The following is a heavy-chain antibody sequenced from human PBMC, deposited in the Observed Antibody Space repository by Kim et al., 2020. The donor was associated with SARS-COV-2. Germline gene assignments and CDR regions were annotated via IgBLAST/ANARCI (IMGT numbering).Heavy chain of an antibody. J-gene: IGHJ3*02. CDR1: GFTFSSYS. CDR2: ISSSSTI. Sequence: GGSLRLSCAASGFTFSSYSMNWVRQAPGKGLEWVSYISSSSTIYYADSVKGRFTISRDNAKNSLYLQMNSLRAEDTAVYYCARDDARGSYWGAFDIWGQG. D-gene: IGHD1-26*01. CDR3: ARDDARGSYWGAFDI. V-gene: IGHV3-48*04.